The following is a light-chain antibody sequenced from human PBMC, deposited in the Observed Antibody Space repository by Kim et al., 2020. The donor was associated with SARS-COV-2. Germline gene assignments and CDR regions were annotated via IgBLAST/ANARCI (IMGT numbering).Light chain of an antibody. V-gene: IGLV2-14*03. J-gene: IGLJ3*02. CDR2: DVS. CDR3: SSYTSGRSWV. CDR1: SSDVVVYSY. Sequence: GQSITSSCTGTSSDVVVYSYVSWSQQHPDKAPKLIIYDVSTRPSGVSNRFSGSKSGNTASLTISGLQTEDEADYLCSSYTSGRSWVFGGGTKLTVL.